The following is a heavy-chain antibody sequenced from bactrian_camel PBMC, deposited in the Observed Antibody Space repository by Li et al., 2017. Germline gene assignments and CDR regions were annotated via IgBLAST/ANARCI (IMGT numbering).Heavy chain of an antibody. CDR2: VYSDGTNT. J-gene: IGHJ4*01. CDR1: GFTFSSCY. V-gene: IGHV3-2*01. CDR3: AHGDSSSGNNY. Sequence: QLVESGGGLVQPGGSLRLSCAASGFTFSSCYMSWVRQAPGKGLEWASSVYSDGTNTYYADSVKGRFTTSRDNAMYTLYQQLNGLKTEDTAMYYCAHGDSSSGNNYWGHGTQVTVS. D-gene: IGHD2*01.